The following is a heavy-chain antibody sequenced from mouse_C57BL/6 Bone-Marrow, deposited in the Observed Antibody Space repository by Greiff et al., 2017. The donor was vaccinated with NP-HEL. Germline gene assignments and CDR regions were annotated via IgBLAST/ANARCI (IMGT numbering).Heavy chain of an antibody. J-gene: IGHJ4*01. Sequence: EVQLQQSGAELVRPGASVKLSCTVSGFNIKDDYMHWVKQRPEQGLEWIGWIDPENGDTEYASKFQGKATITDDTSSNTAYLQLSSLTSEDTAVYYCTTGGSSPYAMDYWGQGTSVTVSS. V-gene: IGHV14-4*01. D-gene: IGHD1-1*01. CDR3: TTGGSSPYAMDY. CDR2: IDPENGDT. CDR1: GFNIKDDY.